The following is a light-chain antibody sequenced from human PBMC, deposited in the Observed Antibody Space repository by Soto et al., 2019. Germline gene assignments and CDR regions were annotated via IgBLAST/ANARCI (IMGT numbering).Light chain of an antibody. V-gene: IGLV2-14*01. Sequence: QSALTQPASVSGSPGQSITISCTGTSSDVGGYNYVSWYQQHPGKAPKLMIYDVSNRPSGVSNRFSGSKYGNTASLTISGLQAEDEADYYCSSYTSSSTLPFGGGTKLTVL. CDR2: DVS. CDR1: SSDVGGYNY. CDR3: SSYTSSSTLP. J-gene: IGLJ2*01.